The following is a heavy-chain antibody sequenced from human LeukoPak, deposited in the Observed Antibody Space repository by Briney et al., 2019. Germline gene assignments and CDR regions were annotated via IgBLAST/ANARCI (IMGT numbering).Heavy chain of an antibody. CDR1: GYTFTGYY. V-gene: IGHV1-2*06. CDR3: ARDYDSSGYYFDY. Sequence: GASVKVSCKASGYTFTGYYMHWVRQAPGQGLEWMGRINPNSGGTNYAQKFQGRVTMTRDTSISTAYMELSRLRSADTAVYYCARDYDSSGYYFDYWGQGTLATVSS. J-gene: IGHJ4*02. CDR2: INPNSGGT. D-gene: IGHD3-22*01.